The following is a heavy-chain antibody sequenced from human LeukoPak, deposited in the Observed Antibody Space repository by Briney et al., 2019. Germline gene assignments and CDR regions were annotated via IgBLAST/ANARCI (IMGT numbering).Heavy chain of an antibody. V-gene: IGHV3-33*01. CDR3: ARDCYYGSGSYAQSLLGYYGMDV. Sequence: GRSLRLSCAASGFTFSSYGMHWVRQAPGKGLEWVAVIWYDGSNKYYADSVKGRFTISRDNSKNTLYLQMNSLRAEDTAVYYCARDCYYGSGSYAQSLLGYYGMDVWGQGTTVTVSS. D-gene: IGHD3-10*01. J-gene: IGHJ6*02. CDR1: GFTFSSYG. CDR2: IWYDGSNK.